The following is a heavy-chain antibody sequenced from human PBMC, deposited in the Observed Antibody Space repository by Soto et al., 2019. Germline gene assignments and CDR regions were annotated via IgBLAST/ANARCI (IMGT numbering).Heavy chain of an antibody. V-gene: IGHV1-58*02. CDR2: IVVGSGET. CDR3: AAGSHDGVYYYYFMDG. D-gene: IGHD4-17*01. CDR1: GFSFGYSA. J-gene: IGHJ6*03. Sequence: SVKVSCKASGFSFGYSAIQWVRQTRGQRLEWIGWIVVGSGETKYAEKFQERVTVTTDMSTSTAYMELSSLGSEDTAVYYCAAGSHDGVYYYYFMDGWGQGTTVTVSS.